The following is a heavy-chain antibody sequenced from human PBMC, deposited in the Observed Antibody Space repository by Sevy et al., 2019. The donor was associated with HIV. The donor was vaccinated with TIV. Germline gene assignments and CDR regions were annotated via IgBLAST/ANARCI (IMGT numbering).Heavy chain of an antibody. J-gene: IGHJ4*02. D-gene: IGHD3-16*01. CDR1: GFTFRSYG. CDR2: IWYDGSNK. Sequence: GGSLRLSCAASGFTFRSYGMHWVRQAPGKGLEWVAVIWYDGSNKYYADSVNGRFTISRDNSKNTLYLQMNSLRAEDTAVYYCASDVQGGGGYIDYWGQGTLVTVSS. CDR3: ASDVQGGGGYIDY. V-gene: IGHV3-33*08.